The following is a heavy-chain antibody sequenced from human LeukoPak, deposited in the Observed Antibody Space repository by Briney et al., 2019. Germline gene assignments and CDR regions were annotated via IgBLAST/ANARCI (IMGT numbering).Heavy chain of an antibody. CDR2: ISDSGDYT. V-gene: IGHV3-23*01. Sequence: PGGSLRLSCAVSGFTFSSYAMSWVRQAPGKGLEWVSAISDSGDYTYYADSVKGRFTISRDNSKNTLYLHVNSLRAEDTAVYYCAKDTSIGKYCTSGVCSPFDYWGQGTLVTVSS. D-gene: IGHD2-8*01. J-gene: IGHJ4*02. CDR1: GFTFSSYA. CDR3: AKDTSIGKYCTSGVCSPFDY.